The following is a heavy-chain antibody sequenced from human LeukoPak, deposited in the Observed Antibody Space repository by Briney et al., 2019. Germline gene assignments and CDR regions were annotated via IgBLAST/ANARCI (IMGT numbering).Heavy chain of an antibody. J-gene: IGHJ5*02. CDR3: ATLPLKLRTAWFDP. CDR1: GFTFSSYA. Sequence: GGSLRLSCAASGFTFSSYAMSWVRQAPGKGLEWVSAISGSGGSTYYADSVKGRFTISRDNSKNTLYLQMNSLRAEDTAVYYCATLPLKLRTAWFDPWGQGTLVTVSS. CDR2: ISGSGGST. D-gene: IGHD1-26*01. V-gene: IGHV3-23*01.